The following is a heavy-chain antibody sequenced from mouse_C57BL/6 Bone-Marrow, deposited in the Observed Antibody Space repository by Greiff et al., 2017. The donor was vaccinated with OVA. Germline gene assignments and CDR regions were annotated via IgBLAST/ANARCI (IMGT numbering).Heavy chain of an antibody. V-gene: IGHV1-76*01. CDR3: ARSRRMDY. J-gene: IGHJ4*01. CDR1: GYTFTDYY. Sequence: VQLVESGAELVRPGASVKLSCKASGYTFTDYYINWVKQRPGQGLEWIARIYPGSGNTYYNEKFKGKATLTAEKSSSTAYMQLSSLTSEDSAVYFCARSRRMDYWGQGTSVTVSS. CDR2: IYPGSGNT. D-gene: IGHD3-3*01.